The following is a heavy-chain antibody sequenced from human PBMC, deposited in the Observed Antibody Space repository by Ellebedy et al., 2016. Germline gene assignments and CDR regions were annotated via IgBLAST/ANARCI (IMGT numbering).Heavy chain of an antibody. Sequence: GGSLRLXCAASGFTFNNYAMNWVRQATGKGLEWVAIISYDGTIKYYPDSVKGRFTISRDNSKNTLYLQMNGLRPEDTAVYYCARGFPYDSSGYYEALFDYWGQGTLVTVSS. D-gene: IGHD3-22*01. V-gene: IGHV3-30-3*01. CDR2: ISYDGTIK. CDR1: GFTFNNYA. CDR3: ARGFPYDSSGYYEALFDY. J-gene: IGHJ4*02.